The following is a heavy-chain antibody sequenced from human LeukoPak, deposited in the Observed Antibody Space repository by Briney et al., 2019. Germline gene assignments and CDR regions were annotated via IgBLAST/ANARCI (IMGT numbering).Heavy chain of an antibody. CDR3: ARHGYTASHYFLDF. J-gene: IGHJ4*02. CDR1: SGSINSYY. CDR2: IYTTGKT. V-gene: IGHV4-4*07. D-gene: IGHD3-16*01. Sequence: PSETLSLTCTVTSGSINSYYWGWVRQPAGRGLEWIGRIYTTGKTDYNPSLKSRLTMSVDTSKRQFSLNLTSVAAADTAIYFCARHGYTASHYFLDFWSQGKLVTVSS.